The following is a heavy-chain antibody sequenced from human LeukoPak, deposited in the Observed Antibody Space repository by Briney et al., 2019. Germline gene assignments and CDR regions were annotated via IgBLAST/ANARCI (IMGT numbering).Heavy chain of an antibody. CDR3: AKVRSSGWHEPYHYYGMDV. Sequence: PGKSLRLSCTASGFTFNTHGMHWVRQVPGKGLEWVTLISPDGNKKYYADSVKGRFTISRDNSKNTVYLQMNSLKTVDTAIYYCAKVRSSGWHEPYHYYGMDVWGQGTTVIVSS. J-gene: IGHJ6*02. CDR2: ISPDGNKK. D-gene: IGHD6-19*01. V-gene: IGHV3-30*18. CDR1: GFTFNTHG.